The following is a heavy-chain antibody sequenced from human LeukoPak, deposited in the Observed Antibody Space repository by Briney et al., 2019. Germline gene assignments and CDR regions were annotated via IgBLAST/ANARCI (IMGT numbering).Heavy chain of an antibody. CDR2: ISRSGDNT. Sequence: PGGSLRLSCAASGFQFSGYAMSWVRQAPGKGLQWVSTISRSGDNTYYADSVKGRFTISRDNSKNTLYVQMNSLRAEDTAIYYCAKAGANWFDPWGQGTLVTVSS. D-gene: IGHD3-10*01. V-gene: IGHV3-23*01. CDR1: GFQFSGYA. J-gene: IGHJ5*02. CDR3: AKAGANWFDP.